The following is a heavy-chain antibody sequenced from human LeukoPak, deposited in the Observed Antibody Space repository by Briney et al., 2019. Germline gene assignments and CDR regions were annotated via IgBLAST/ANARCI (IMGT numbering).Heavy chain of an antibody. V-gene: IGHV3-53*01. CDR2: IYSGGST. J-gene: IGHJ4*02. Sequence: GGSLRLSCAGSGCTVSSNYMSWVRQAPGKGLEWVSVIYSGGSTYYADSVKGRFTISRDNSKNTLYLQMNSLRAEDTAVYYCARETAAAGDYWGQGTLVTVSS. D-gene: IGHD6-13*01. CDR3: ARETAAAGDY. CDR1: GCTVSSNY.